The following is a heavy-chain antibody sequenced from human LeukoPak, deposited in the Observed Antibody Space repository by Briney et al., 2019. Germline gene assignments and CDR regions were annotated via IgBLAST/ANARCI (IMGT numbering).Heavy chain of an antibody. CDR1: GGTFSSYT. CDR2: IIPILDIA. CDR3: ARDLPGLRLGYYMDV. J-gene: IGHJ6*03. V-gene: IGHV1-69*04. D-gene: IGHD7-27*01. Sequence: SVKVSCKASGGTFSSYTISWVRQAPGQGLEWMGRIIPILDIANYAQKFQGRVTITADKSTSTAYMELSSLRSEDTAVYYCARDLPGLRLGYYMDVWGKGTTVTVSS.